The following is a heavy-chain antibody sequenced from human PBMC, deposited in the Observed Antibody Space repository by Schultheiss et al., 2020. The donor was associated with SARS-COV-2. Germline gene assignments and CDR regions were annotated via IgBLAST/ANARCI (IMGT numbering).Heavy chain of an antibody. J-gene: IGHJ6*02. V-gene: IGHV4-4*02. CDR2: IYYSGST. Sequence: SETLSLTCAVSGGSISSSNWWSWVRQPQGKGLEWIGYIYYSGSTYYNPSLKSRVTISVDTSKNQFSLKLSSVTAANTAVYYCARGDGGIAPYYYYGMDVWAQGTTVTVSS. CDR1: GGSISSSNW. CDR3: ARGDGGIAPYYYYGMDV. D-gene: IGHD2-21*01.